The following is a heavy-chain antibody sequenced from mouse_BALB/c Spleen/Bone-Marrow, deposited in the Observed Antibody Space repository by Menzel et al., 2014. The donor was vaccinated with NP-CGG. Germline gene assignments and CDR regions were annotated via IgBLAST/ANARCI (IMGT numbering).Heavy chain of an antibody. Sequence: EVQLQQSGAELVKPGASVKLSCTASGFNIKDTYMHWVKQRPEQGLEWIGRIDPANGNTKYDPKFQGKATITADTSSNTACLQLNSLTSQDTDVYYCSRYGNYCYAMDYWGQGTSVTVSS. D-gene: IGHD2-1*01. V-gene: IGHV14-3*02. J-gene: IGHJ4*01. CDR1: GFNIKDTY. CDR3: SRYGNYCYAMDY. CDR2: IDPANGNT.